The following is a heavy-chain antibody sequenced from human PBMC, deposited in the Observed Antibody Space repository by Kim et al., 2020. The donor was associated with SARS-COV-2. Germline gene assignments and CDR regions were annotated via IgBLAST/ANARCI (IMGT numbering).Heavy chain of an antibody. CDR1: GGSISSYY. Sequence: SETLSLTCTVYGGSISSYYWSWIRQPPGKGLEWIGYIYYSGSTNYNPSLKSRVTISVDTSKNQFSLKLSSVTAADTAVYYCARYRVATTFFFDYWGQGTLVTVSS. V-gene: IGHV4-59*08. D-gene: IGHD5-12*01. CDR3: ARYRVATTFFFDY. J-gene: IGHJ4*02. CDR2: IYYSGST.